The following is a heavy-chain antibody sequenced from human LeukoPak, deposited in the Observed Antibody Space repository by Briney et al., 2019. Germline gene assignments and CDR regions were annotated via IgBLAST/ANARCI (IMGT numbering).Heavy chain of an antibody. J-gene: IGHJ4*02. CDR2: ISSSSSYI. V-gene: IGHV3-21*01. CDR3: ARELSFGELSFDY. D-gene: IGHD3-10*01. Sequence: GGSLRLSCAASGFTFSSYSMNWVRQAPGKGLEWVSSISSSSSYIYYADSVKGRFTISRDNAKNSLYLQMNSLRAEDTAVYYCARELSFGELSFDYWGQGTLVTVSS. CDR1: GFTFSSYS.